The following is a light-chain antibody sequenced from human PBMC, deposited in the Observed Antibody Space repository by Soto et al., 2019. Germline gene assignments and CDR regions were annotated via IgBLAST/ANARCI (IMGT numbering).Light chain of an antibody. V-gene: IGKV1-12*01. CDR1: QGISTW. CDR2: AAS. CDR3: QQTNSGPIT. J-gene: IGKJ4*01. Sequence: DIQMTQSPSSVSASVGDRVTITCRASQGISTWLAWYQKKPGKAPKLLIYAASSLQSGVPSRFSGSGSGTDFTLTISSLQPEDFATYYCQQTNSGPITFGGGTKVEIK.